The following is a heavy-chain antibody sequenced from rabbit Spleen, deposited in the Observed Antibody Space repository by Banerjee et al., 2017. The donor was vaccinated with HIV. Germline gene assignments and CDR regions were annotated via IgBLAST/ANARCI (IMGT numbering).Heavy chain of an antibody. CDR2: IDPVFGIA. CDR1: GFDFSSYG. V-gene: IGHV1S7*01. Sequence: HLKESGGGLVQPGGSLKLSCTASGFDFSSYGVSWVRQAPGKGLEWIGYIDPVFGIAVYASWVNGRFTISRDNAQNTLYLQLNSLTAADTATYFCVREVYHILGLWGQGTLVTVS. J-gene: IGHJ3*01. CDR3: VREVYHILGL. D-gene: IGHD1-1*01.